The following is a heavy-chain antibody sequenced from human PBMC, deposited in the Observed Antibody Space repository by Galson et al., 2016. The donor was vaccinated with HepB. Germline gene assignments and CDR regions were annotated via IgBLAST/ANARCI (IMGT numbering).Heavy chain of an antibody. CDR3: ARVGRTYCRGIKCYSGDFDY. CDR1: GFTFSSYG. V-gene: IGHV3-21*01. D-gene: IGHD2-15*01. CDR2: ISSSSSYI. J-gene: IGHJ4*02. Sequence: SLRLSCAASGFTFSSYGMNWVRQAPGKGLEWVSSISSSSSYIYYANSVKGRFTISRDNAKNSLYLQMNSLRPEDTAVYYCARVGRTYCRGIKCYSGDFDYWGQGTLVTVSS.